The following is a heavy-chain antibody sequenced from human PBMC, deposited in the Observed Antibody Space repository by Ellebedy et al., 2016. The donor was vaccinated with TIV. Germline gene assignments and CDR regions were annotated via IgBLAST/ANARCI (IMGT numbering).Heavy chain of an antibody. CDR1: AFTFSAYG. Sequence: PGGSLRLSCTASAFTFSAYGMHWVRQAPGKGLEWVAVISHDGSKTYYADSVQGRFTISRDNSNNTLYLQMTSLRTEDTAVYYCAKERHPRHPRWMRPTYFDYWGQGTLVAVSS. CDR2: ISHDGSKT. V-gene: IGHV3-30*18. D-gene: IGHD4-23*01. J-gene: IGHJ4*02. CDR3: AKERHPRHPRWMRPTYFDY.